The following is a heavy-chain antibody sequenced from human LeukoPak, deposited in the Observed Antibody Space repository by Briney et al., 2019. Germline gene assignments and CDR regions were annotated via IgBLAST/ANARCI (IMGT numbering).Heavy chain of an antibody. CDR2: ISYDGSNK. J-gene: IGHJ4*02. CDR1: GFTFSSYA. D-gene: IGHD2-2*01. Sequence: PGGSLRLSCAASGFTFSSYARHRVRQAPGKGLEWVAVISYDGSNKYYADSVKGRFTISRDNSKNTLYLQMNSLRAEDTAVYHFAKDLPAAYFDYWGQGTLVTVSS. CDR3: AKDLPAAYFDY. V-gene: IGHV3-30-3*02.